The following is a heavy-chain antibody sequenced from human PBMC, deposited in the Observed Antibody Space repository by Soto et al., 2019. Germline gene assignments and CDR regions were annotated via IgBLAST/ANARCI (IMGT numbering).Heavy chain of an antibody. CDR2: IITILGIA. Sequence: SVQVSCKAFVCTFSSYTISWVRQAPGQGLEWMGRIITILGIANYAQKFQGRVTITADKSTSTAYMELSSLRSEYTAVYYCARDQRTPGTLDYWCQGTLVTVSS. V-gene: IGHV1-69*04. CDR1: VCTFSSYT. J-gene: IGHJ4*02. CDR3: ARDQRTPGTLDY. D-gene: IGHD1-1*01.